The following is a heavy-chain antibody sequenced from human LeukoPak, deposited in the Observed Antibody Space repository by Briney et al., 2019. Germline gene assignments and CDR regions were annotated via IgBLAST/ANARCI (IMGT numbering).Heavy chain of an antibody. V-gene: IGHV3-23*01. Sequence: GGSLRLSCAASGFTFSTYTMSWVRQAPGKGLEWVSAISGSGGNTYYADSVKGRFTISRDNSKNTLYLQMNSLRAEDTAVYYCAKTGATYYYYMDVWGKGTTVTVSS. D-gene: IGHD1-26*01. CDR3: AKTGATYYYYMDV. CDR2: ISGSGGNT. J-gene: IGHJ6*03. CDR1: GFTFSTYT.